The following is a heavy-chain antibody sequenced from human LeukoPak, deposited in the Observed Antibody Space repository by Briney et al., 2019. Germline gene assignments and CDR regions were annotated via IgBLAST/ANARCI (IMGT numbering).Heavy chain of an antibody. Sequence: GGSLRLSCAASGFTFSTYAMHWVRQAPGKGLEWVAVISYDGSNKYYADSVTGRFTISRDNSKNTLYLQMNTLRAEDTAVYYCAKDVSWNWFDPWGQGTLVTVSS. CDR2: ISYDGSNK. CDR1: GFTFSTYA. V-gene: IGHV3-30*18. J-gene: IGHJ5*02. CDR3: AKDVSWNWFDP.